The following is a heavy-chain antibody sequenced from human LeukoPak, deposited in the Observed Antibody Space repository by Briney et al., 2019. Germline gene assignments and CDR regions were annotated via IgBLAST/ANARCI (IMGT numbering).Heavy chain of an antibody. J-gene: IGHJ4*02. CDR2: IYYSGST. D-gene: IGHD3-9*01. V-gene: IGHV4-59*01. Sequence: SETLSLTCTVSGGSISSYYWSWIRQPPGKGLEWIGYIYYSGSTNYNPSLRSRVTISVDTSKNQFSLKLSSVTAADTAVYYCARHGDILTGFDYWGQGTLVTVSS. CDR3: ARHGDILTGFDY. CDR1: GGSISSYY.